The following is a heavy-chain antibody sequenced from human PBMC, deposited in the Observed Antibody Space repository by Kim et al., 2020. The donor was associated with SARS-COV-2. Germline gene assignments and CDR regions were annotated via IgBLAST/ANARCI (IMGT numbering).Heavy chain of an antibody. V-gene: IGHV3-7*01. D-gene: IGHD5-12*01. Sequence: SEKNYVDSVKVRFTISRDTAVNSLFLQMNGLTAKDSAVYYCAGGGRTRVDYWGQGPLVTVSS. CDR2: SEK. J-gene: IGHJ4*02. CDR3: AGGGRTRVDY.